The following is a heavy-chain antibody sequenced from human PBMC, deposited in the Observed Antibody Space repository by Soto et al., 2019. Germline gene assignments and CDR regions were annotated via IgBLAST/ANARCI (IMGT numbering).Heavy chain of an antibody. V-gene: IGHV1-46*01. CDR2: FNPTSRST. Sequence: QVQLVQSGAEVQKPGASVKVSCRASGSTFTNYYIHWVRQSPGQGLDWLAIFNPTSRSTNSAQEFQGSVSFTMDTSTSTFYMELSGRRSEDTAMVYCARYLAACDHWGQGTLVTVSS. CDR3: ARYLAACDH. CDR1: GSTFTNYY. J-gene: IGHJ4*02. D-gene: IGHD6-13*01.